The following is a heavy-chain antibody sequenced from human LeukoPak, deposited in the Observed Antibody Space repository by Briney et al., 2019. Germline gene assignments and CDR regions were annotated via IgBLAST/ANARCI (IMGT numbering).Heavy chain of an antibody. V-gene: IGHV1-18*01. Sequence: ASVKVSCKASGYTFTSYSITWVRQAPGQGLEWMGWISAYNGNTNYAQNLQGRVTMTTDTSTSTAYMELRSLRSDDTAVYYCARVGDILTGHPYYFDFWGQGTLVTVSS. CDR3: ARVGDILTGHPYYFDF. J-gene: IGHJ4*02. D-gene: IGHD3-9*01. CDR2: ISAYNGNT. CDR1: GYTFTSYS.